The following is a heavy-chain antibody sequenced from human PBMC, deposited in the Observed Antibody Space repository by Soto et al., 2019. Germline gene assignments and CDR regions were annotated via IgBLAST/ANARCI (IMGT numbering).Heavy chain of an antibody. D-gene: IGHD3-3*01. V-gene: IGHV4-59*08. CDR1: GGSISSYY. Sequence: SETLSLTCTVSGGSISSYYWSWIRQPPGKGLEWIGYIYYSGSTNYNPSLKSRVTISVDTPKNQFSLKLTSVTATDTAMYYCARAETKTSLWRPFHYFWGTGTLVTVSS. CDR3: ARAETKTSLWRPFHYF. J-gene: IGHJ4*02. CDR2: IYYSGST.